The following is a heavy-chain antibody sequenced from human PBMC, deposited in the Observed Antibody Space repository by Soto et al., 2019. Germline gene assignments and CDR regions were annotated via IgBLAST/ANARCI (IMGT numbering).Heavy chain of an antibody. D-gene: IGHD5-12*01. Sequence: ASVKVSCKASGYTFTNFGISWVRQAPGQGLEWMGWISAYNGNTNYAQNFQGRVTITADESTSTAYMELSSLRSDDTAIYYCVRVVAIPGYPDNWGQGTLVTVSS. J-gene: IGHJ4*02. CDR2: ISAYNGNT. CDR3: VRVVAIPGYPDN. V-gene: IGHV1-18*01. CDR1: GYTFTNFG.